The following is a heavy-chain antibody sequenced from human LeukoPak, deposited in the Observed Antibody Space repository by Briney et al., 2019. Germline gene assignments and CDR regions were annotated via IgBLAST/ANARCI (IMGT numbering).Heavy chain of an antibody. CDR1: GGTFSGYA. V-gene: IGHV1-69*05. J-gene: IGHJ5*02. D-gene: IGHD2-2*01. Sequence: ASVKVSCKASGGTFSGYAISWVRQAPGQGLEWMGGIIPIFGTANYAQKFQGRVTITTDESTSTAYMELSSLRSEDTAVYYCARRGQLLQNWFDPWGQGTLVTVSS. CDR3: ARRGQLLQNWFDP. CDR2: IIPIFGTA.